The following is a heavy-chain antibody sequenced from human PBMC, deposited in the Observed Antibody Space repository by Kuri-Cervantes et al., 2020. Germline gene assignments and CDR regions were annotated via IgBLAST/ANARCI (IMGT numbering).Heavy chain of an antibody. Sequence: ASVKVSCKVSGYTLTELSMHWVRQAPGKGLEWMGGFDPEDGGTIYAQKFQGRVTMTRNTSISTAYMELSSLRSEDTAVYYCARGSYIVEHWGQGTLVTVSS. V-gene: IGHV1-24*01. D-gene: IGHD2-21*01. J-gene: IGHJ4*02. CDR2: FDPEDGGT. CDR3: ARGSYIVEH. CDR1: GYTLTELS.